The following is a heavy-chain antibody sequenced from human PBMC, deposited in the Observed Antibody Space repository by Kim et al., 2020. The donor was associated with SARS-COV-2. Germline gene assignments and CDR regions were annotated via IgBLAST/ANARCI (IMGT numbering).Heavy chain of an antibody. CDR1: GFTFSSYG. J-gene: IGHJ5*02. Sequence: GGSLRLSCAASGFTFSSYGMHWVRQAPGKGLEWVAVISYDGSNKCYADSVKGRFTISRDNSKNTLYLQMNSLRAEDTAVYYCASNWFDPWGQGTLVTVSS. CDR2: ISYDGSNK. CDR3: ASNWFDP. V-gene: IGHV3-33*05.